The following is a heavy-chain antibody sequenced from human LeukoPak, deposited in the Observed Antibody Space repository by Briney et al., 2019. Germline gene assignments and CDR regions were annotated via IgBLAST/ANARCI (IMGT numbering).Heavy chain of an antibody. CDR2: ISAYNGNT. CDR1: GYTFTSYG. CDR3: ARAFLRIGASYYYYGMDV. Sequence: RASVKVSCKASGYTFTSYGISWVRQAPGQGLEWMGWISAYNGNTNYAQKLQGRVTMTTDTSTSTAYMELRSLRSDDTAVYYCARAFLRIGASYYYYGMDVWGQGTTVTVSS. V-gene: IGHV1-18*01. D-gene: IGHD3-3*01. J-gene: IGHJ6*02.